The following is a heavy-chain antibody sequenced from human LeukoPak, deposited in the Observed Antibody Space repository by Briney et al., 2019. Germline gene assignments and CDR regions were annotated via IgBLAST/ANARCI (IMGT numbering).Heavy chain of an antibody. D-gene: IGHD6-25*01. V-gene: IGHV4-39*02. Sequence: PSETLSLTCTVSGDSISRSTYYWAWIRQPPGKGLEWIGSVYYGRSPYFNPSLESRATISVDTSKNHFSLKMSSVTAADTAVYYCARSSGTVTFSYWGQGTLVTVSS. J-gene: IGHJ4*02. CDR1: GDSISRSTYY. CDR2: VYYGRSP. CDR3: ARSSGTVTFSY.